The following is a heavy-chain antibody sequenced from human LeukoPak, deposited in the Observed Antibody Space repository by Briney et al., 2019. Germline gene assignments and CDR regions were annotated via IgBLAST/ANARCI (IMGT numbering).Heavy chain of an antibody. CDR3: ATYVYGSGYFDY. V-gene: IGHV4-39*01. Sequence: SETLSLTCTVSGGSISSSTYYWGCIRQPPGKGLEWIGSMHYSGSTYFNPSLKSRVTISVDTSKNQFSLKLSSVTTADTAVYYCATYVYGSGYFDYWGQGTLVTVSS. D-gene: IGHD6-19*01. CDR2: MHYSGST. CDR1: GGSISSSTYY. J-gene: IGHJ4*02.